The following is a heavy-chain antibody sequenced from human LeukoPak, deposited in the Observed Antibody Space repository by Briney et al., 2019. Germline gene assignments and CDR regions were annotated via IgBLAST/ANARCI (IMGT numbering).Heavy chain of an antibody. CDR1: GGSISTYY. CDR3: ARGGAARLHFQN. J-gene: IGHJ1*01. D-gene: IGHD6-6*01. CDR2: IYHSGST. V-gene: IGHV4-59*01. Sequence: PSETLSLTCTVSGGSISTYYWDWIRQPPGKGLEWIGYIYHSGSTNYNPSLQSRVTISVDTSKDQFSLNLNSVTAADTAVYYCARGGAARLHFQNWGQGTLVTVSS.